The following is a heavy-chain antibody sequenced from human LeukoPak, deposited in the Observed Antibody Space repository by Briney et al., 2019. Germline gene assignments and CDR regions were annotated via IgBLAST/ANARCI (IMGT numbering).Heavy chain of an antibody. J-gene: IGHJ4*02. CDR1: GSTSRSYW. Sequence: GGSLRPSCAASGSTSRSYWMHWVRQAPGKGLVWVSRINRDGSGTSYANSVKGRFTTSRDNAKNTLYLQMNSLRAEDTALYYCARTYSGNSGLDYWGQRTLLTVSS. CDR3: ARTYSGNSGLDY. D-gene: IGHD4-23*01. CDR2: INRDGSGT. V-gene: IGHV3-74*01.